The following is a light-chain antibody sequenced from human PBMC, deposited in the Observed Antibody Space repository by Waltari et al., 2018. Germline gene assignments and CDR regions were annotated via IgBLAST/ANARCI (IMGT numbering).Light chain of an antibody. CDR3: QQSYSRPLFT. J-gene: IGKJ3*01. CDR2: SAS. V-gene: IGKV1-39*01. Sequence: DIHMTQSPSSLSASIGDRDNITCRASHTIDSSLNWYRQRPGKAPDLLISSASTLQSGVPSRFSGSGSWTEFTLSIDTLQPEDFATYFCQQSYSRPLFTFGPGTKVYL. CDR1: HTIDSS.